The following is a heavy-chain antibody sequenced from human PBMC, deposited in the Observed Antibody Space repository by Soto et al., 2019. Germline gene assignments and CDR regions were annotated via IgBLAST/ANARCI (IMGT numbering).Heavy chain of an antibody. V-gene: IGHV3-33*01. CDR1: GFTFSSYG. CDR2: IWYDGSNK. Sequence: GGSLRLSCAASGFTFSSYGMHWVRQAPGKGLEWVAVIWYDGSNKYYADSVKGRFTISRDNSKNTLYLQMNSLRAEDPAVYYGARDEENANYYCWSPIYYYYYGMDVWGQGTTVTVSS. D-gene: IGHD3-3*01. CDR3: ARDEENANYYCWSPIYYYYYGMDV. J-gene: IGHJ6*02.